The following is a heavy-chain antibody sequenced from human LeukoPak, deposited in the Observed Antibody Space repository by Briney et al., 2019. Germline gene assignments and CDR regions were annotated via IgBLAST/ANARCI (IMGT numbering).Heavy chain of an antibody. D-gene: IGHD3-10*01. CDR1: GFTFSSYA. Sequence: GRSLRLSCAASGFTFSSYAMHWVRQAPGKGLEWVAVISYDGSNKYYADSVKGRFTISRDNSKNTLYLQMNSLRAEDTAVYYCARDDYYGSGSYYPEFDYWGQGTLVTVSS. J-gene: IGHJ4*02. CDR3: ARDDYYGSGSYYPEFDY. CDR2: ISYDGSNK. V-gene: IGHV3-30*04.